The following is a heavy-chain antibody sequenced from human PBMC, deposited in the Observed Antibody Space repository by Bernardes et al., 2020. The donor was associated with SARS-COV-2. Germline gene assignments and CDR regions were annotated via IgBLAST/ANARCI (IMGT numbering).Heavy chain of an antibody. CDR2: ISSSSSTI. D-gene: IGHD3-3*01. Sequence: GSLRLACAASGFTFSSYSMNWVRPAPGKGLEWVSSISSSSSTIYYADSVKGRFTISRDNAKNSLYLQMNSLRAEDTAVYYCARDQEYYDFWSGYYVVDAFDIWGQGTMVTVSS. CDR3: ARDQEYYDFWSGYYVVDAFDI. CDR1: GFTFSSYS. V-gene: IGHV3-48*04. J-gene: IGHJ3*02.